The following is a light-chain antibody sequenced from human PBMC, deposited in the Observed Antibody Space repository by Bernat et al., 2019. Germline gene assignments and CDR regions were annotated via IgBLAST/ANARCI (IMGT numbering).Light chain of an antibody. V-gene: IGLV2-8*01. J-gene: IGLJ3*02. Sequence: QAALTQPPSASGSPGQSVTISCTGTSSDVGGYNYVSCYQQHPGTAPKLMIYEVSKRPSGVPDRFSGSKSGNTASLTVSGLQAEDEADCYCSSYADSNNLVFGGGTKLTVL. CDR1: SSDVGGYNY. CDR2: EVS. CDR3: SSYADSNNLV.